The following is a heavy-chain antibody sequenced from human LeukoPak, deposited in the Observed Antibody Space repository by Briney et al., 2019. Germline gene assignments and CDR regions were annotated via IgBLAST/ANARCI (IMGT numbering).Heavy chain of an antibody. CDR2: VNTDGSST. J-gene: IGHJ6*02. CDR1: GFTFSSYW. Sequence: PGGSLRLSCAASGFTFSSYWMHWVRQAPGKELVWVSRVNTDGSSTIYADSVKGRFTISRDNAKNTLYLQMNSLRAEDTAVYYCGRDHSYAMDVWGQGTTVTVSS. V-gene: IGHV3-74*01. CDR3: GRDHSYAMDV.